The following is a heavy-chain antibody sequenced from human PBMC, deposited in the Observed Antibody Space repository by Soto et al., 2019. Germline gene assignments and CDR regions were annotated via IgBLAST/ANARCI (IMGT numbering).Heavy chain of an antibody. V-gene: IGHV1-2*02. CDR2: INPNSGGT. J-gene: IGHJ6*02. CDR1: GYTFTGYY. CDR3: ARMDGDSNYYAMDV. D-gene: IGHD4-17*01. Sequence: ASVKVSCKASGYTFTGYYMHWVRQAPGQGLEWMGWINPNSGGTNYAQKFQSRLTMSMDTSGSQVVLIMTNMDPVDTATYYCARMDGDSNYYAMDVWGPGTTVTVSS.